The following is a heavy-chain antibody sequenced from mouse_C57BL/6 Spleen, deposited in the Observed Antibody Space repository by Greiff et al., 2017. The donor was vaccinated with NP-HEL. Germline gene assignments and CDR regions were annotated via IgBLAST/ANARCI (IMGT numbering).Heavy chain of an antibody. V-gene: IGHV1-59*01. Sequence: QVQLQQPGAELVRPGTSVKLSCKASGYTFTSYWMPWVKQRPGQGLEWIGVIDPSDSYTNYNQKFKGKATLTVDTSSSTAYMQLSSLTSEDSAVYYCARSLLITTVVATDYWGQGTTLTVSS. CDR1: GYTFTSYW. J-gene: IGHJ2*01. CDR3: ARSLLITTVVATDY. D-gene: IGHD1-1*01. CDR2: IDPSDSYT.